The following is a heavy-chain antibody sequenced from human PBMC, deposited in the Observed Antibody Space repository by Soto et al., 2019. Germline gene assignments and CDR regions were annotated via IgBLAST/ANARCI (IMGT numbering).Heavy chain of an antibody. J-gene: IGHJ4*02. CDR2: MNPSNGNA. CDR3: ARAPRTYDFPYYFDY. CDR1: GYTFITYD. Sequence: ASVKVSCKASGYTFITYDIHWVRQATGQGLEWMGWMNPSNGNAGYADSVRGRFTISRDTSKDTLYLQMNSLRAEDTAVYYCARAPRTYDFPYYFDYWGQGTLVTVSS. V-gene: IGHV1-8*01. D-gene: IGHD3-3*01.